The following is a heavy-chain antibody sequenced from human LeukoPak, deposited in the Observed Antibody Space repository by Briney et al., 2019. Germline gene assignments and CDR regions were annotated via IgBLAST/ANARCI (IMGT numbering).Heavy chain of an antibody. V-gene: IGHV5-51*01. J-gene: IGHJ4*02. CDR2: IYPGDSDT. CDR1: GYSFTTYW. Sequence: GESLKISCKGYGYSFTTYWIGWVRQMPGKGLEWMGIIYPGDSDTRYSPSFQGQVTISADKSISTAFLQWSSLKASDTAIYYCATIDFGSGSFYPDYWGQGTLVTVSS. CDR3: ATIDFGSGSFYPDY. D-gene: IGHD3-10*01.